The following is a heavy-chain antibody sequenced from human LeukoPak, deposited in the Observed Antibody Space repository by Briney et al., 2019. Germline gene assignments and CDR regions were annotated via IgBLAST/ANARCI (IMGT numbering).Heavy chain of an antibody. CDR1: GGSISSYY. CDR2: IYTSGST. D-gene: IGHD3-16*02. Sequence: PSETLSLTCTVSGGSISSYYWSWIRQPAGKGLEWIGRIYTSGSTNYNPSLKSRVTRSVDTSKNQFSLKLSSVTAADTAVYYCARAHQYYDYVWGSYRSYYFDYWGQGTLVTVSS. V-gene: IGHV4-4*07. CDR3: ARAHQYYDYVWGSYRSYYFDY. J-gene: IGHJ4*02.